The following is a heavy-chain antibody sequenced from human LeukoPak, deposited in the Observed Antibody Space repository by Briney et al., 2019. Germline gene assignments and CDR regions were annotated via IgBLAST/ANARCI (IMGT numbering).Heavy chain of an antibody. J-gene: IGHJ4*02. V-gene: IGHV1-69*13. CDR3: ARAPLKKYYYGSGSYHPYYFDY. Sequence: GASEKVSCKASGGTFSSYAISWVRQAPGQGLEWMGGIIPIFGTANYAQKFQGRVTITADESTSTAYMELSSLRSEDTAVYYCARAPLKKYYYGSGSYHPYYFDYWGQGTLVTVSS. D-gene: IGHD3-10*01. CDR2: IIPIFGTA. CDR1: GGTFSSYA.